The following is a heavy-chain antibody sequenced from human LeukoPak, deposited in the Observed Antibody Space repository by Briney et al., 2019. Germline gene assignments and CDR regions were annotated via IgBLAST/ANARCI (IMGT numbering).Heavy chain of an antibody. CDR1: AFTFTNHA. V-gene: IGHV3-21*01. CDR2: IIGSYNYI. D-gene: IGHD2-2*01. J-gene: IGHJ4*02. Sequence: NTGGSLRLSCAASAFTFTNHAMSWVRQAPGKGLEWVSSIIGSYNYIYYADSVKGRFTISRDNAKNLLYLQINSLRAEDTAVYYCTRESPLATSFDTWGQGTLVTVSS. CDR3: TRESPLATSFDT.